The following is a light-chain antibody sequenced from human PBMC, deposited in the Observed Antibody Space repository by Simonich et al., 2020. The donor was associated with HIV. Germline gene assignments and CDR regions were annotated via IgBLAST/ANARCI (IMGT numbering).Light chain of an antibody. CDR3: QQYYSTPQT. CDR1: QSVLYSSNNKNY. Sequence: DIVMTQSPDSLAVSLGERATINCKSSQSVLYSSNNKNYLAWYQQKPGQPPKLLIYWASTRESGVPDRFSGRGSGTDFTLTINSLQAEDVAVYYCQQYYSTPQTFGQGTKVEIK. V-gene: IGKV4-1*01. CDR2: WAS. J-gene: IGKJ1*01.